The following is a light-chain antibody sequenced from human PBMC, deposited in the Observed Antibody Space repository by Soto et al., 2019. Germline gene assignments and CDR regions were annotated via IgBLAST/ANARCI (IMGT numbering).Light chain of an antibody. J-gene: IGLJ3*02. CDR2: DVN. V-gene: IGLV2-11*01. CDR3: CSYAGSSTWV. Sequence: QSALTQPRSVSGSPGQSVTISCTGTSNDVGGYNYVSWCQQHPGKAPKLLISDVNKRPSGVPDRFSGSKSGNTASLIISGLQAEDEADYYCCSYAGSSTWVFGGGTKVTVL. CDR1: SNDVGGYNY.